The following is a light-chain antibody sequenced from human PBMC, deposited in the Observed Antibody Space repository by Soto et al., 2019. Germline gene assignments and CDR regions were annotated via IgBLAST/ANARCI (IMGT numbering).Light chain of an antibody. J-gene: IGKJ1*01. CDR3: QQYSSSPET. V-gene: IGKV3-20*01. CDR1: QSVSSSY. Sequence: EIVLTQSPGTLSLSPGEIATLSFSASQSVSSSYLAWYQQKPGQAPRLLIYGASSRATGIPDRFSGSGSGTDFTLSVSGLEPEDFAVYYCQQYSSSPETFGQGTKVDI. CDR2: GAS.